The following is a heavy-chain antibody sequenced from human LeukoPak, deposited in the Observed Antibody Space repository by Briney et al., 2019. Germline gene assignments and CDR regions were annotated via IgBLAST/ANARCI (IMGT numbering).Heavy chain of an antibody. J-gene: IGHJ4*02. V-gene: IGHV1-18*01. D-gene: IGHD3-3*01. CDR1: GYTFTNYG. CDR2: ISDYSGNT. CDR3: ARESANYDFWSGYYEGSSDYFDY. Sequence: ASVKVSCKASGYTFTNYGISWVRQAPGQGLEWMGWISDYSGNTNYAQRFQGRVTMTTDTSTSTAYMELRSLRSDDTAVYYCARESANYDFWSGYYEGSSDYFDYWGQGTLVTVSS.